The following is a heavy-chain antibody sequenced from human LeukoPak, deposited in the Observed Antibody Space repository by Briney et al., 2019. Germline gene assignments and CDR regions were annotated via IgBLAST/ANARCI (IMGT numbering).Heavy chain of an antibody. J-gene: IGHJ3*02. CDR3: ASVGSYYYDSSGPSNAFDI. CDR2: IYYSGST. D-gene: IGHD3-22*01. CDR1: GGSISSYY. V-gene: IGHV4-59*01. Sequence: SEXLSLTCTVSGGSISSYYWSWIRQPPGKGLEGIGYIYYSGSTNYNPSLTSRVTISVDTSKNQFSLKLSSVTAADTAVYYCASVGSYYYDSSGPSNAFDIWGQGTMVTVSS.